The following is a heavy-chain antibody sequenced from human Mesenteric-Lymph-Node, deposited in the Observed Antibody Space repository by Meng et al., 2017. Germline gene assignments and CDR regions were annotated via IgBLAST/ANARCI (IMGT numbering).Heavy chain of an antibody. V-gene: IGHV4-38-2*02. CDR3: ARDQGRGVIITSSRPFAY. CDR1: GYSISSGYY. D-gene: IGHD3-10*01. Sequence: SETLSLTCTVSGYSISSGYYWGWIRQPPGKGLEWIGSIYHSGSTYYNPSLKSRVTISVDTSKNQFSLKLSSVTAADTAVYYCARDQGRGVIITSSRPFAYWGQGTLVTVSS. CDR2: IYHSGST. J-gene: IGHJ4*02.